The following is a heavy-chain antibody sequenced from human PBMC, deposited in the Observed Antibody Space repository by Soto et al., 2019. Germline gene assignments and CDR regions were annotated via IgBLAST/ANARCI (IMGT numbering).Heavy chain of an antibody. V-gene: IGHV3-21*01. CDR1: GFTFSSYS. CDR3: ARDIAAAGTLGFYYYYYGMDV. CDR2: ISSSSSYI. D-gene: IGHD6-13*01. Sequence: PGGSLRLSCAASGFTFSSYSMNWVRQAPGKGLEWVSSISSSSSYIYYADSVKGRFTISRDNAKNSLYLQMNSLRAEDTAVYYCARDIAAAGTLGFYYYYYGMDVWGQGTTVTVSS. J-gene: IGHJ6*02.